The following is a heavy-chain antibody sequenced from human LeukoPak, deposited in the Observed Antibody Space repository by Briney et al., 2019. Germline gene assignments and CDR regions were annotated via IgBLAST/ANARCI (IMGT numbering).Heavy chain of an antibody. CDR3: ARGPYYYGSGSYYNNY. CDR1: GYTFTSYD. D-gene: IGHD3-10*01. Sequence: ASVKVSCKASGYTFTSYDINWVRQATGQGLEWMGWMKPNSGNTGYAQKLQGRVTMTRNTSISTAYMELSSLRSEDTAVYYCARGPYYYGSGSYYNNYWGQGTLVTVSS. CDR2: MKPNSGNT. V-gene: IGHV1-8*01. J-gene: IGHJ4*02.